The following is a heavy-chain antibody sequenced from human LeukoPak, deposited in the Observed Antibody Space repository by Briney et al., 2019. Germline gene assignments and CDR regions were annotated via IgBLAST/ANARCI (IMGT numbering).Heavy chain of an antibody. J-gene: IGHJ5*02. CDR3: ARDSRISSSSWSPNNWFDP. D-gene: IGHD6-13*01. CDR2: IKQDGSEK. V-gene: IGHV3-7*01. Sequence: GGSLRLSCAASGFTFSSYWMSWVRQAPGKGLEWVANIKQDGSEKYYVDSVKGRFTISRDNAKNSLYLQMNSLRAEDTAVYYCARDSRISSSSWSPNNWFDPWGQGTLVTVSS. CDR1: GFTFSSYW.